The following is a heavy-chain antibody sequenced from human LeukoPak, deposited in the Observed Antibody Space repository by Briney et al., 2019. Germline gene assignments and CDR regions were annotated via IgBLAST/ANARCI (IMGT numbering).Heavy chain of an antibody. V-gene: IGHV4-59*12. J-gene: IGHJ5*02. D-gene: IGHD3-10*01. CDR1: GGSISSYY. CDR2: IYYSGTT. Sequence: ASETLSLTCTVSGGSISSYYWSWIRQPPGKGLEWIGYIYYSGTTNYNPSLKSRVTISVDTSKNQFSLKLSSVTAADTAVYYCARGFRGSIRFDPWGQGTLVTVSS. CDR3: ARGFRGSIRFDP.